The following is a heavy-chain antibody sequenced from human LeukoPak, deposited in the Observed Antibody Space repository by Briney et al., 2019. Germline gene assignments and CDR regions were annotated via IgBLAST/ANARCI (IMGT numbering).Heavy chain of an antibody. J-gene: IGHJ3*02. CDR1: GGSISSSNYY. CDR3: ARDQPRYKNAFDI. D-gene: IGHD1-14*01. V-gene: IGHV4-39*07. Sequence: SETLSLTCTVSGGSISSSNYYWGWIRQPPGKGLEWIANIYYIGTTYYNPSLKSRVTMSVDTSKNQFSLKLSSVTAADTAVYYCARDQPRYKNAFDIWGQGTMVTVSS. CDR2: IYYIGTT.